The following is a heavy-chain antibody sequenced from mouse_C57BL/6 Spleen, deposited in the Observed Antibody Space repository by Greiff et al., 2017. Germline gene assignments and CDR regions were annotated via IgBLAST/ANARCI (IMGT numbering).Heavy chain of an antibody. J-gene: IGHJ4*01. CDR3: AGGTSYYAMDY. Sequence: QVQLKESGAELARPGASVKMSCKASGYTFTSYTMHWVKQRPGQGLEWIGYINPSSGYTKYNQKFKDKATLTADKSSSTAYMQLSSLTSEDSAVYYCAGGTSYYAMDYWGQGTSVTVSS. CDR2: INPSSGYT. CDR1: GYTFTSYT. V-gene: IGHV1-4*01. D-gene: IGHD3-3*01.